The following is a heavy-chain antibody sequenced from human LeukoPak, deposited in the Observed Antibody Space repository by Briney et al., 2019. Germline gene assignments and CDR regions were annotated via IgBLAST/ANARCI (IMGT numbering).Heavy chain of an antibody. J-gene: IGHJ5*02. Sequence: PGRSLRLSCAASGFTFSSYGMHWVRQAPGKGLEWVAVIWYDGSNKYYADSVKGRFTISRDNSKNTLYLQMNSLRAEDTAVYYSARDLGGEQLIHNWFDPWGQGTLVTVSS. V-gene: IGHV3-33*01. D-gene: IGHD6-13*01. CDR3: ARDLGGEQLIHNWFDP. CDR2: IWYDGSNK. CDR1: GFTFSSYG.